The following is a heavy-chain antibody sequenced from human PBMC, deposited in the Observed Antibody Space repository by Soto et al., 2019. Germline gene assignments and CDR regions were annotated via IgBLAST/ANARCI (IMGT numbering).Heavy chain of an antibody. CDR1: GGFFSGYY. Sequence: SEALSLTCAVYGGFFSGYYWSLCREPPGKGQEWTGEINHSGSTNYNPSLKSRVTISVDTSKNQFSLKLSSVTAADTAVYYCALGHSYYYYGMDVWGQGTTVTVSS. CDR2: INHSGST. V-gene: IGHV4-34*01. J-gene: IGHJ6*02. D-gene: IGHD3-16*01. CDR3: ALGHSYYYYGMDV.